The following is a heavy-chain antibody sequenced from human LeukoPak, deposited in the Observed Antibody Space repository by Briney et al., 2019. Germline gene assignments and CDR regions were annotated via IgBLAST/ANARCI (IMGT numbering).Heavy chain of an antibody. CDR3: AIVTGYSNSWYPTYYYYYGMDV. D-gene: IGHD6-13*01. J-gene: IGHJ6*02. CDR2: ISAYNGNT. Sequence: ASVKVSCKASGYTFTSYGISWVRQAPGQGLEWMGWISAYNGNTNYAQKLQGRVTMTTDTSTSTAYMELRSLRSDDTAVYYCAIVTGYSNSWYPTYYYYYGMDVWGQGTTVTVSS. CDR1: GYTFTSYG. V-gene: IGHV1-18*01.